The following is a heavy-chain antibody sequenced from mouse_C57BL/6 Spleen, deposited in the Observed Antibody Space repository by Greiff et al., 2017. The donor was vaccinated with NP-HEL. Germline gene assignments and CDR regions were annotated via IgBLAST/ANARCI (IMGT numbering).Heavy chain of an antibody. D-gene: IGHD1-1*01. CDR3: AREDHDGSSHYYAMDY. CDR2: IDPEDGET. J-gene: IGHJ4*01. Sequence: EVQLQQSGAELVKPGASVKLSCTASGFNIKDYYMHWVKQRPEQGLEWIGRIDPEDGETKYAPKFQGKATITADTSSNTAYLQLSSLTSEDTAVFCCAREDHDGSSHYYAMDYWGQGTSVTVSS. CDR1: GFNIKDYY. V-gene: IGHV14-2*01.